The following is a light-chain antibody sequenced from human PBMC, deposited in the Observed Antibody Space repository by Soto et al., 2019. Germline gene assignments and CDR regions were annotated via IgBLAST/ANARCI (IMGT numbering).Light chain of an antibody. V-gene: IGLV2-18*01. Sequence: QSVLTQPPSVSGSPRQSVTISCTGTSSDVGSYNRVSWYQQSPGTAPKLMIYEVSNRPSGVSDRFSGSKSGNTASLTISGLQAEDEADYYCSLYTSSSTFVFGTGTKVTVL. CDR1: SSDVGSYNR. J-gene: IGLJ1*01. CDR2: EVS. CDR3: SLYTSSSTFV.